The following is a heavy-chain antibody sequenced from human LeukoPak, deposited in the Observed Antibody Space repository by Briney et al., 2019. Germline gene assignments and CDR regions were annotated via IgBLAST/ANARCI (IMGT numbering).Heavy chain of an antibody. D-gene: IGHD1-1*01. Sequence: PSETLSLTCTVSGASISSYYWSWIRQPPGQGLEWIGYVHYSGISDYNPSLQSRVTISVDTSKSQFSLKLSSVTAADTAVYYCASQLGGTTFHWGRGTLVTVSS. J-gene: IGHJ4*02. CDR3: ASQLGGTTFH. CDR1: GASISSYY. V-gene: IGHV4-59*03. CDR2: VHYSGIS.